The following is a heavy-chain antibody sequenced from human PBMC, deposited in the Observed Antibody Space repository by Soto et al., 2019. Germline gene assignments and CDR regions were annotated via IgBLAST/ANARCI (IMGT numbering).Heavy chain of an antibody. Sequence: GGSLRLSCAASGFTFSSYGMHWVRQAPGKGLEWVAVISYDGSNKYYADSVKGRFTISRDNSKNTLYLQMNSLRAEDTAVYYCANEFATGGSGYWGQGTLVTVSS. V-gene: IGHV3-30*18. J-gene: IGHJ4*02. D-gene: IGHD3-10*01. CDR1: GFTFSSYG. CDR2: ISYDGSNK. CDR3: ANEFATGGSGY.